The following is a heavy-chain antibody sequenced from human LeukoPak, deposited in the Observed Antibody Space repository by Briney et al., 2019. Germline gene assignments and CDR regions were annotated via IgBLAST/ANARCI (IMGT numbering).Heavy chain of an antibody. Sequence: GGSLRLSCAASGFTFSSYSMNWVRQAPGRGLEWASSISTSSSYIYYADSVKGRFTISRDNAKSSLYLQMNSLRAEDSAVYYCARVSGFCSSTSCYPPDYWGQGTLVTVSS. CDR1: GFTFSSYS. V-gene: IGHV3-21*01. CDR3: ARVSGFCSSTSCYPPDY. D-gene: IGHD2-2*01. J-gene: IGHJ4*02. CDR2: ISTSSSYI.